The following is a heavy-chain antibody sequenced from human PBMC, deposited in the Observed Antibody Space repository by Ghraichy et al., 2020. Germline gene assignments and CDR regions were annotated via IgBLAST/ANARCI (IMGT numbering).Heavy chain of an antibody. J-gene: IGHJ6*02. CDR1: GYTFSDYY. D-gene: IGHD1-20*01. CDR2: INPGGGGT. Sequence: ASVKVSCKASGYTFSDYYIHWVRQAPGQGLEWMGWINPGGGGTKYAQKFQGRVTMTRDTSITTAYMELRRLRSDDTAVYYCARDLVTGDSYYYYGLDVWGRGTTVTVS. V-gene: IGHV1-2*02. CDR3: ARDLVTGDSYYYYGLDV.